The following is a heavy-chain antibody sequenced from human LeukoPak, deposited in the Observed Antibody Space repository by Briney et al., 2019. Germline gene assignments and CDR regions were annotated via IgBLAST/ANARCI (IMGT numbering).Heavy chain of an antibody. CDR3: ARGFGGGFYYYYYYMDV. CDR2: ISAYNGNT. D-gene: IGHD3-16*01. Sequence: ASVKVSCKAPGYTFTSYGISWVRQAPGQGLEWMGWISAYNGNTNYAQKLQGRVTMTTDTSTSTAYMELRSLRSDDTAVYYCARGFGGGFYYYYYYMDVWGKGTTVTISS. CDR1: GYTFTSYG. J-gene: IGHJ6*03. V-gene: IGHV1-18*01.